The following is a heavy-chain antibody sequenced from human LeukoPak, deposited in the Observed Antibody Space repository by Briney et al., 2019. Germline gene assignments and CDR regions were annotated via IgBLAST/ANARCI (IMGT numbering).Heavy chain of an antibody. Sequence: GGSLRLSCAASGFTFSSYWMHWVRQAPGKGLVWVSSISSSSSYIYYADSVKGRFTISRDNAKNSLYLLMNSLRAEDTAVYYCARALRTVWGYYFDYWGQGTLVTVSS. V-gene: IGHV3-21*01. J-gene: IGHJ4*02. CDR2: ISSSSSYI. CDR3: ARALRTVWGYYFDY. CDR1: GFTFSSYW. D-gene: IGHD4-17*01.